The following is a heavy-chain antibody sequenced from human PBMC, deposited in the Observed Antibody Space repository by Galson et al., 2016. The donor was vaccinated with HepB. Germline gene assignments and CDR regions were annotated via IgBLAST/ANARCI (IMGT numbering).Heavy chain of an antibody. D-gene: IGHD1-26*01. J-gene: IGHJ3*02. CDR2: MNPNSDNT. V-gene: IGHV1-8*01. CDR3: ASLDSGSYTYDAFDIGGQGTKVPDTAKSTAQSELYDPGFRGAGVGFWVSLESGSYFYGALDI. Sequence: SVKVSCKASGYTFTSDDINWVRQATGQGLEWMGWMNPNSDNTGYAQKFQGRVTMTRNTSISTAYMELSSLRSEDTAVYYCASLDSGSYTYDAFDIGGQGTKVPDTAKSTAQSELYDPGFRGAGVGFWVSLESGSYFYGALDIWGEGTRVTVSS. CDR1: GYTFTSDD.